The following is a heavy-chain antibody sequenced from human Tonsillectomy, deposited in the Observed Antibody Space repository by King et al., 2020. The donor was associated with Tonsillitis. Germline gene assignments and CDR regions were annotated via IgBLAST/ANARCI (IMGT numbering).Heavy chain of an antibody. V-gene: IGHV4-59*08. J-gene: IGHJ2*01. CDR2: IYYSGST. CDR3: ARRRAYDSSGYFLGWYFDL. CDR1: GGSISNYY. D-gene: IGHD3-22*01. Sequence: QLQVSGPGLVKPSETLSLTCTVSGGSISNYYWSWIRQPPGKGLEWIGYIYYSGSTNYNPSLKSRVTISVDTSKNQFSLKLSSVTAADTAVYYCARRRAYDSSGYFLGWYFDLWGRGTLVTVSS.